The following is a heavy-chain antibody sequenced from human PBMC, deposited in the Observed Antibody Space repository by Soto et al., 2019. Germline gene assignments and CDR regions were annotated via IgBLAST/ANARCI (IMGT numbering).Heavy chain of an antibody. CDR3: ARADCSSTSCDRFYYYGMDV. CDR1: GGSVSSGSYY. J-gene: IGHJ6*02. D-gene: IGHD2-2*01. CDR2: IYYSGNT. Sequence: SETLSLTCTVSGGSVSSGSYYWSWIRQPPGKGLEWIGYIYYSGNTNYNPSLRSRVTISVDTSKNQLSLELSSVTAADTAVYYCARADCSSTSCDRFYYYGMDVWGQGTTVTVSS. V-gene: IGHV4-61*01.